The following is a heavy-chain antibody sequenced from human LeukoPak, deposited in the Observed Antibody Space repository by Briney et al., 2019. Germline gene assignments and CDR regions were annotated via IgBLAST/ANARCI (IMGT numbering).Heavy chain of an antibody. Sequence: SETLSLTCTVSGSMYNYYWSWIRQPPGKGLEWIGYIHYNGITNYSPSLKSRVTMSLDTSKNQVSLKLNSVSAADTAVYYCARVKSDFWSGLPGDMDVWGKGTTVTVSS. V-gene: IGHV4-59*08. CDR3: ARVKSDFWSGLPGDMDV. CDR1: GSMYNYY. CDR2: IHYNGIT. D-gene: IGHD3-3*01. J-gene: IGHJ6*03.